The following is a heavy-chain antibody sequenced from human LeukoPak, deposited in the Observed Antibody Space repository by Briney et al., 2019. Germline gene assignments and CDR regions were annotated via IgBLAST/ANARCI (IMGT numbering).Heavy chain of an antibody. V-gene: IGHV1-18*01. Sequence: ASVKVSCKASGYTFTSYGISWVRQAPGQGLEWMGWISAYNGNTNYAQKLQGRVTMTTDTSTSTVYMELSSLRSDDTAVYYCARGSTPSYYYDSSGHFDYWGQGTLVTVSS. J-gene: IGHJ4*02. CDR2: ISAYNGNT. CDR3: ARGSTPSYYYDSSGHFDY. CDR1: GYTFTSYG. D-gene: IGHD3-22*01.